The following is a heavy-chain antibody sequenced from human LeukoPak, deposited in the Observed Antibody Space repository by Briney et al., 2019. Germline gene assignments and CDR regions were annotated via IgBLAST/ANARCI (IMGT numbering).Heavy chain of an antibody. CDR3: AGHYYYYYYMDV. CDR2: ISSSGSTK. Sequence: GGSLRLSCAASGFTLSDYYMHWIRQAPGKGLEWLSYISSSGSTKNYADSVKGRFTISRDNAKNSLYLQMNSLRAEDTAVYYCAGHYYYYYYMDVWGKGTTVTVSS. V-gene: IGHV3-11*01. CDR1: GFTLSDYY. J-gene: IGHJ6*03.